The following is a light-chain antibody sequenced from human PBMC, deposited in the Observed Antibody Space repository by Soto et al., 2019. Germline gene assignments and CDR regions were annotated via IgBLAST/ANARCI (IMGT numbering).Light chain of an antibody. CDR1: QSLLYSNGKNY. CDR3: LQARQTPPT. J-gene: IGKJ5*01. V-gene: IGKV2-28*01. Sequence: DIVMTQSPVSLPVTPGEPASISCRSSQSLLYSNGKNYLNWYLQKPGQSPQLLIYFGSTRASGVTDRFSGSGSGTDFTLKINRVEAEDVGVYYCLQARQTPPTFGQGTRLEIK. CDR2: FGS.